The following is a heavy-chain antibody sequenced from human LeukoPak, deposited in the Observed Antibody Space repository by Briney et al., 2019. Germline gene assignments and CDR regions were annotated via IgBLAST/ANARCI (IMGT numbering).Heavy chain of an antibody. V-gene: IGHV3-30-3*01. Sequence: GKSLRLSCAASGFTFSNYPMHWVRQAPGKGLEWVAIISYDGNSKYYADSVKGRFTISRDISKNTLYLQMNSLRTEDTAMYFCARMGAVTDAFDYWGQGTLVTVSS. J-gene: IGHJ4*02. CDR2: ISYDGNSK. CDR1: GFTFSNYP. D-gene: IGHD6-19*01. CDR3: ARMGAVTDAFDY.